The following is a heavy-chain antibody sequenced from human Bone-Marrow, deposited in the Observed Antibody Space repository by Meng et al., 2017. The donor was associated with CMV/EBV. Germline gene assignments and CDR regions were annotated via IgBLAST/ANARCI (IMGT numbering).Heavy chain of an antibody. V-gene: IGHV1-2*02. CDR1: GYTFTGYY. CDR3: ASAHCSSTSCLFDY. J-gene: IGHJ4*02. Sequence: GQAVPGRALGKQSAARWPVSCNACGYTFTGYYKHWVRQDPGQGLEWMGWIKPNSGGTNYAQKFQGRVTITRDTSISTAYMKLSRLRSDDTAVYYCASAHCSSTSCLFDYWGQGTLVTVSS. D-gene: IGHD2-2*01. CDR2: IKPNSGGT.